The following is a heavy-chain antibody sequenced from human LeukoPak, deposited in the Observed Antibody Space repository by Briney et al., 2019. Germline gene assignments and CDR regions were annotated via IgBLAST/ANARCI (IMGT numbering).Heavy chain of an antibody. CDR2: INPNSGGT. CDR1: GYTFTGYY. Sequence: GASVKVSCKASGYTFTGYYMHWVRQAPGQGLEWMGWINPNSGGTNYAQKFQGRVTMTSDTSTSTAYMELSRLRSDDTAVYYCASGCHLRSCYRPLDYWGQGTLVTVSS. V-gene: IGHV1-2*02. J-gene: IGHJ4*02. CDR3: ASGCHLRSCYRPLDY. D-gene: IGHD2-15*01.